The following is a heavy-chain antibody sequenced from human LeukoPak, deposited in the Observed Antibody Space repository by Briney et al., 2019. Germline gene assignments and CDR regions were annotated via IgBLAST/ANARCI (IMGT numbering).Heavy chain of an antibody. J-gene: IGHJ3*02. V-gene: IGHV4-59*01. CDR2: IYYRGST. CDR1: GGSISSYY. Sequence: PSETLSLTCTVSGGSISSYYWSWIRQPPGKGLEWIGYIYYRGSTNYNPSLKSRVTISVDTSKNQFSLKLSSVTAADTAVYYCARGLIADAFDIWGQGTMVTVSS. CDR3: ARGLIADAFDI. D-gene: IGHD2-8*01.